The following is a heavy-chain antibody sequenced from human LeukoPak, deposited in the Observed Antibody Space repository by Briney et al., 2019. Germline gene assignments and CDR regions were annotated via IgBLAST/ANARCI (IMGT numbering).Heavy chain of an antibody. CDR1: GFTFSTYG. CDR2: IRYGGRIN. Sequence: GESLRLSCAASGFTFSTYGMHWVRQAPGKGLEWVAFIRYGGRINYYADSVKGRFTISRDNSKNTLNLQMNSLKTEDTAVYYCAKAVGGSYYYYMDVWGKGTTVTVSS. D-gene: IGHD3-10*01. J-gene: IGHJ6*03. CDR3: AKAVGGSYYYYMDV. V-gene: IGHV3-30*02.